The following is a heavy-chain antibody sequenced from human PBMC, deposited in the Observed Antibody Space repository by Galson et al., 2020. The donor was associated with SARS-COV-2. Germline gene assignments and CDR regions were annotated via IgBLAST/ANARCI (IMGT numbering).Heavy chain of an antibody. CDR3: AREDVDTAMVIDY. D-gene: IGHD5-18*01. J-gene: IGHJ4*02. V-gene: IGHV4-34*01. CDR1: GGSLSGYY. CDR2: INHSGST. Sequence: SETLSLTCAVYGGSLSGYYWSSIRQPPCNGLEWIGEINHSGSTNYNPPLKSRITISVDTSKNQSSLKLSSVTAADTAVYYCAREDVDTAMVIDYWGQGTLVTGSS.